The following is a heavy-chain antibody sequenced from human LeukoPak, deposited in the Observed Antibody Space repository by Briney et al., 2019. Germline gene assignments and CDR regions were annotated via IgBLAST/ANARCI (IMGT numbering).Heavy chain of an antibody. CDR1: GGSFSGYY. CDR2: INHSGST. J-gene: IGHJ5*02. CDR3: ARRERTMVRGDAPPNWFDP. D-gene: IGHD3-10*01. V-gene: IGHV4-34*01. Sequence: SETLSLTCAVYGGSFSGYYWSWIRQPPGKGLEWIGEINHSGSTNYNPSLKSRVTILVDTSKNQFSLKLSSVTAADTAVYYCARRERTMVRGDAPPNWFDPWGQGTLVTVSS.